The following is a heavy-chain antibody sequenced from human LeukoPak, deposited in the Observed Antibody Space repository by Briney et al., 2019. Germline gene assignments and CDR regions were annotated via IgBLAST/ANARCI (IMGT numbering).Heavy chain of an antibody. CDR1: EFTFSNYS. Sequence: GGSLRLSCSASEFTFSNYSMNWVRQSPGKGLEWVSSISSSSSYIYYADSVKGRFTISRDNAKNRLYLQMNSLRAEDTAVYYCARCLGAYCSGGSCTFDNWGQGTLVTVSS. V-gene: IGHV3-21*06. D-gene: IGHD2-15*01. CDR2: ISSSSSYI. J-gene: IGHJ4*02. CDR3: ARCLGAYCSGGSCTFDN.